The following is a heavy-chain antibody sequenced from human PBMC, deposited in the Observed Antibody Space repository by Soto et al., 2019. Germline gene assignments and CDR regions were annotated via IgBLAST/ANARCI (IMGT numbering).Heavy chain of an antibody. Sequence: EVQLLESGGGLIQPGGSLRLSCEASGFTFSNYGMTWVRLAPGKGLEWVSTISGSGGRTFYADPVKGRFTIARDNSKNTLDLQMNSRRAEDTAVYYCAKEMIASTLADFFDYWGQGTLVTVSS. CDR3: AKEMIASTLADFFDY. J-gene: IGHJ4*02. CDR1: GFTFSNYG. V-gene: IGHV3-23*01. D-gene: IGHD2-21*01. CDR2: ISGSGGRT.